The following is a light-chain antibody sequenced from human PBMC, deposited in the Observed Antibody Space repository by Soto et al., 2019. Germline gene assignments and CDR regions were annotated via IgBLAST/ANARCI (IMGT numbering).Light chain of an antibody. CDR3: HQVYTYPRT. CDR1: QNISPW. V-gene: IGKV1-5*01. CDR2: GAS. J-gene: IGKJ1*01. Sequence: DIQMTQSPATLSASVGDRVTIACRASQNISPWLAWYQQKPGKAPKLLIYGASSVEGGVPSRFSGGGFGTEFTLTITSLQPEDFATYYCHQVYTYPRTFGQGTKV.